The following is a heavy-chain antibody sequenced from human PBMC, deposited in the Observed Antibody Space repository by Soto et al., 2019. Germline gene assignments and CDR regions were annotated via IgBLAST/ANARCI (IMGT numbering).Heavy chain of an antibody. CDR3: ASRELLRIFDP. Sequence: GASVKVSCKASGGTFSSYAISWVRQAPGQGLEWMGGIIPIFGTANYAQKFQGRVTITADESTSTAYMELSSLRSEDTAVYYCASRELLRIFDPWGQGTLVTVSS. CDR1: GGTFSSYA. J-gene: IGHJ5*02. CDR2: IIPIFGTA. V-gene: IGHV1-69*13. D-gene: IGHD1-26*01.